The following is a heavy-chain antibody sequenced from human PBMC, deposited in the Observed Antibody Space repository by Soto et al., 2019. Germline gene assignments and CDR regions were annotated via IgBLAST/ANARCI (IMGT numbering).Heavy chain of an antibody. CDR3: ARDRYGDYEGGMDV. CDR2: IYYSGST. V-gene: IGHV4-30-4*01. D-gene: IGHD4-17*01. Sequence: PGKGPEWIGYIYYSGSTYYNPSLKSRVTISVDTSKNQFSLKLSSVTAADTAVYYCARDRYGDYEGGMDVWGQGTTVTVSS. J-gene: IGHJ6*02.